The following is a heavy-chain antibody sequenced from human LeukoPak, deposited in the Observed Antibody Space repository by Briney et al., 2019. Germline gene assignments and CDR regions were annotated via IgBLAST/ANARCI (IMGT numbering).Heavy chain of an antibody. Sequence: ASVKVSCKASGYTFTSYDINWVRQATGQGLEWMGWMNPNSGNTGYAQKFQGRVTITRNTSISTAYMELSSLRSEDTAVYYCARSEQGYDFWSGYYTYYYYYYMDVWGKGTTVTVSS. V-gene: IGHV1-8*03. CDR2: MNPNSGNT. D-gene: IGHD3-3*01. CDR3: ARSEQGYDFWSGYYTYYYYYYMDV. J-gene: IGHJ6*03. CDR1: GYTFTSYD.